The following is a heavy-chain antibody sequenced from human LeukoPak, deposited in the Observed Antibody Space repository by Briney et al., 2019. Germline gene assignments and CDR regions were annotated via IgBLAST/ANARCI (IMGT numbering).Heavy chain of an antibody. CDR2: INPSSGGT. V-gene: IGHV1-2*02. J-gene: IGHJ3*02. CDR1: GHTFSDYY. D-gene: IGHD1-26*01. CDR3: ARPIRGSYVEDLFDI. Sequence: ASVKVSCKTSGHTFSDYYLHWVRQAPGQGLEWMGWINPSSGGTQNAQKFQGRVTMTRDTSISTGYMELSRLRSDDTAVYYCARPIRGSYVEDLFDIWGQETMVTVSA.